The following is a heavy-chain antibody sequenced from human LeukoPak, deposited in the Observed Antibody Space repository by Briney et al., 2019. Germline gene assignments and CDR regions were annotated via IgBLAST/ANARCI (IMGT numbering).Heavy chain of an antibody. V-gene: IGHV4-61*02. Sequence: SETLSLTCTVSGGSISSGSYYWSWIRQPAGKGLEWIGRIYTSGSTNYNPSLKSRVTISVDTSKNQFSLKLSSVTAADTAVYYCARAIGIDYGGNSDAFDIWGQGTMVTVSS. CDR2: IYTSGST. CDR1: GGSISSGSYY. D-gene: IGHD4-23*01. CDR3: ARAIGIDYGGNSDAFDI. J-gene: IGHJ3*02.